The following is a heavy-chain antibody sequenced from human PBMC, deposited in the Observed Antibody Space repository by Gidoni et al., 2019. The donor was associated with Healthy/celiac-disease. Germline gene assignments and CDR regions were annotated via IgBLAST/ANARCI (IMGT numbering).Heavy chain of an antibody. Sequence: EVQLVESGGGLVQPGGSLKLSCAASGFTFRGAAMHWVRQASGKGLGWVGRIRSKANSYATAYAASVKGRFTISRDDSKNTAYLQMNSLKTEDTAVYYCSANIAARLHDYYYGMDVWGQGTTVTVSS. V-gene: IGHV3-73*01. CDR1: GFTFRGAA. J-gene: IGHJ6*02. D-gene: IGHD6-6*01. CDR2: IRSKANSYAT. CDR3: SANIAARLHDYYYGMDV.